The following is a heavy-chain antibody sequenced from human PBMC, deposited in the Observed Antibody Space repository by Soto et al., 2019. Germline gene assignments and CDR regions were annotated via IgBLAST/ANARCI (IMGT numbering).Heavy chain of an antibody. CDR1: GGSFSGYY. Sequence: SETLSLTCAVYGGSFSGYYWSWIRQPPGKGLEWIGEINHSGSTNYNPSLKSRVTISVDTSKNQFSLKLSSVTAADTAVYYCAASEADSGGYYGRDYWGQGTLVTVSS. CDR3: AASEADSGGYYGRDY. D-gene: IGHD1-26*01. V-gene: IGHV4-34*01. CDR2: INHSGST. J-gene: IGHJ4*02.